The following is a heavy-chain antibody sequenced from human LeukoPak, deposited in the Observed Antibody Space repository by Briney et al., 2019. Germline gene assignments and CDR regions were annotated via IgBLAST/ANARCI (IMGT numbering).Heavy chain of an antibody. CDR1: GFTFSSYG. CDR3: ARAQYCSGGSCYSGSDY. V-gene: IGHV3-33*08. J-gene: IGHJ4*02. Sequence: GRSLRLSCAASGFTFSSYGMHWVRQAPGKGLEWVAVIWYDGSNKYYADSVKGRFTISRDNSKNTLYLQMNSLRAEDTAVYYCARAQYCSGGSCYSGSDYWGQGTLVTVSS. CDR2: IWYDGSNK. D-gene: IGHD2-15*01.